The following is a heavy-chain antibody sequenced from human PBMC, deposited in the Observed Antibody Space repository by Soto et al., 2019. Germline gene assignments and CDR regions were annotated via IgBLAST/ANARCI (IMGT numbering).Heavy chain of an antibody. CDR1: GDSVSSNSAA. Sequence: SQTLSLTCAISGDSVSSNSAAWNWIRQSPSRGLEWLGRTYYRSKWYNDYAVSVKRRITINPDTSKNQFSLQLNSVTPEDTAVYDCAWTYYDFWSGPPDAFDIWGQGTMVTVSS. V-gene: IGHV6-1*01. J-gene: IGHJ3*02. CDR2: TYYRSKWYN. CDR3: AWTYYDFWSGPPDAFDI. D-gene: IGHD3-3*01.